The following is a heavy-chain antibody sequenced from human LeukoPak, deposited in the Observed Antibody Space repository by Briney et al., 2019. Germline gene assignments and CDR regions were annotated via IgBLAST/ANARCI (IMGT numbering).Heavy chain of an antibody. V-gene: IGHV4-59*01. CDR2: IYYSGST. J-gene: IGHJ3*02. Sequence: SETLSLTCTVSGGSISSYYWSWIRQPPGKGLEWIGYIYYSGSTNYNPSLKSRVTISVDMSKNQFSLKLSSVTAADTAVYYCARVTTDAFDIWGQGTMVTVSS. CDR3: ARVTTDAFDI. CDR1: GGSISSYY. D-gene: IGHD4-17*01.